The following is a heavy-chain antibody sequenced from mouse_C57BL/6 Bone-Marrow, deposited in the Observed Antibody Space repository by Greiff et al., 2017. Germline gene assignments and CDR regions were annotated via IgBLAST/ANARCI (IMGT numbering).Heavy chain of an antibody. CDR3: AKNDYDKMAGFAY. Sequence: EVQLVESGGGLVKPGGSLKLSCAASGFTFSDYGMHWVRQAPEKGLEWVAYISSGSSTIYYADTVKGRFTISSDNAKNTLFLQMTSLRSEDTAMYYCAKNDYDKMAGFAYWGQGTLVTVSA. J-gene: IGHJ3*01. D-gene: IGHD2-4*01. V-gene: IGHV5-17*01. CDR2: ISSGSSTI. CDR1: GFTFSDYG.